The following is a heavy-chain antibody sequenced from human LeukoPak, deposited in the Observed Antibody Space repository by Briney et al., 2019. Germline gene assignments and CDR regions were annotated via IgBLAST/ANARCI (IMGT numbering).Heavy chain of an antibody. Sequence: PSETLSLTCNVTGASIDSGGLYWTWFRQHPGKGPEWLGYVYNNADTDYNPSLKSRLTISLDASKNQFYLNVKSVTAADTAVYYCAISPNSGYYYWGQGTLVAVSS. CDR3: AISPNSGYYY. CDR1: GASIDSGGLY. CDR2: VYNNADT. J-gene: IGHJ4*02. V-gene: IGHV4-31*03. D-gene: IGHD3-22*01.